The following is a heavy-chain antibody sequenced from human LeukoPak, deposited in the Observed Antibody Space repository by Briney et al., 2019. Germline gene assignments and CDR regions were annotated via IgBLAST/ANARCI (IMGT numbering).Heavy chain of an antibody. V-gene: IGHV4-39*07. Sequence: SETLSLTCTVSGGSISSYYWGWIRQPPGKGLEWIGSIYYSGSTYYNPSLKSRVTISVDTSKNQFSLKLSSVTAADTAVYYCARDWGIVVAPGYWGQGTLVTVSS. J-gene: IGHJ4*02. CDR3: ARDWGIVVAPGY. D-gene: IGHD3-22*01. CDR2: IYYSGST. CDR1: GGSISSYY.